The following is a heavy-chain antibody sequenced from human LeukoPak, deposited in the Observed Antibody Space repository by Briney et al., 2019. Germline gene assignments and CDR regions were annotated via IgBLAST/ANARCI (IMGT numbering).Heavy chain of an antibody. J-gene: IGHJ5*02. Sequence: GGSLRLSCSASGFTFSSYVMHWVRQAPGTGLEYVSAISTNGVSTYYADSVKGRFTISRDNSKNTLYLQMSSLRAEDTAVYYCVNDYGSSWSNWFDPWGQGTLVTVSS. D-gene: IGHD6-13*01. CDR2: ISTNGVST. V-gene: IGHV3-64D*06. CDR1: GFTFSSYV. CDR3: VNDYGSSWSNWFDP.